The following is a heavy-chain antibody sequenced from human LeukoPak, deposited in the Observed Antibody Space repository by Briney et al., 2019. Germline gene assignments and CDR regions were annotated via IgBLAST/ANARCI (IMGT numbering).Heavy chain of an antibody. D-gene: IGHD1-26*01. V-gene: IGHV3-23*01. CDR2: ISGSGGST. CDR1: GFTFSNYG. Sequence: GGTLRLSCAASGFTFSNYGMSWVRQAPGKGLEWVSVISGSGGSTYYADSVKGRFTVLRDNSKNTLYLQMNSLRAEDTAVYYCAKDSVAYNGIYDGFDSWGQGTMVTVSS. J-gene: IGHJ3*02. CDR3: AKDSVAYNGIYDGFDS.